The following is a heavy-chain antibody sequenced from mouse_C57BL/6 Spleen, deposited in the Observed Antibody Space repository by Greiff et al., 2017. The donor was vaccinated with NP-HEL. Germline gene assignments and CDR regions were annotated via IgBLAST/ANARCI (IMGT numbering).Heavy chain of an antibody. CDR3: ARESDDGYYGFAY. V-gene: IGHV1-55*01. D-gene: IGHD2-3*01. CDR1: GYTFTSYW. J-gene: IGHJ3*01. CDR2: IYPGSGSS. Sequence: QVQLQQSGAELVKPGASVKMSCKASGYTFTSYWITWVKQRPGQGLEWIGDIYPGSGSSTYNEKFKSKATLTVDTSSRTAYMQRSSLTAEDTAVYYCARESDDGYYGFAYWGQGTLVTVSA.